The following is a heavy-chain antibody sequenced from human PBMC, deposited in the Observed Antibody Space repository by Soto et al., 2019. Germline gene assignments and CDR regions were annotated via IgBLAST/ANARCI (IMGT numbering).Heavy chain of an antibody. CDR3: AREGSLGYCSSTSCYYFDY. CDR2: IWYDGSNK. J-gene: IGHJ4*02. CDR1: GFTFSSYG. Sequence: QVQLVESGGGVVQPGRSLRLSCAASGFTFSSYGMHWVRQAPGKGLEWVAVIWYDGSNKYYADSVKGRFTISRDNSKNTLYLQMNSLRAEDTAVYYCAREGSLGYCSSTSCYYFDYWGQGTLVTVSS. D-gene: IGHD2-2*03. V-gene: IGHV3-33*01.